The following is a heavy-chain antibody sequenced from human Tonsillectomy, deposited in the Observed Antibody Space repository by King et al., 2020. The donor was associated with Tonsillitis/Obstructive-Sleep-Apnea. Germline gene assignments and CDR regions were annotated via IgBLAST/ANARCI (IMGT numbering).Heavy chain of an antibody. Sequence: VQLVESGAEVKKPGESLRISCKASGYNFTSYWISWVRQMPGKGLEWMGRIDPRDSYTNYSPSFQGHVTISSDRSINTAYLQWSSLKASDTAMYYCARPHAGWCVDCYDDYWRTGTQVTDTS. CDR2: IDPRDSYT. V-gene: IGHV5-10-1*03. CDR3: ARPHAGWCVDCYDDY. CDR1: GYNFTSYW. J-gene: IGHJ4*02. D-gene: IGHD2-21*02.